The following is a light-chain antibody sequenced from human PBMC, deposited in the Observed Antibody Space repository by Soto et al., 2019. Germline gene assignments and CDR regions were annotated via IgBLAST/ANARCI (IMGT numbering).Light chain of an antibody. J-gene: IGLJ2*01. CDR2: EGS. Sequence: QSALTQPASVSGSPGQSITISCTGTSSDVGSYNLVSWYQQHPGKAPKLMIYEGSKRPSGVSNRFSGSNSDDTASLTISGLQAEDEAHYYCCSYARSSTPGFGGGTKVTVL. V-gene: IGLV2-23*01. CDR3: CSYARSSTPG. CDR1: SSDVGSYNL.